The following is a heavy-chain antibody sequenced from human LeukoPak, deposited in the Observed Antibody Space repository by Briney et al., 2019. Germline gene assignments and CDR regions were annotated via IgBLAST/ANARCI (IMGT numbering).Heavy chain of an antibody. J-gene: IGHJ4*02. CDR2: IYDSGSP. V-gene: IGHV4-59*02. CDR1: GGSVSSYY. CDR3: ARAGYYYDSSSYYSSDS. Sequence: SETLSLTCTVSGGSVSSYYWGWIRQPPGKGLAWIGYIYDSGSPKYNPSLKSRVTISIDTSKNQLSLNLSSVTAADTAVYYCARAGYYYDSSSYYSSDSWGQGTLVTVSS. D-gene: IGHD3-22*01.